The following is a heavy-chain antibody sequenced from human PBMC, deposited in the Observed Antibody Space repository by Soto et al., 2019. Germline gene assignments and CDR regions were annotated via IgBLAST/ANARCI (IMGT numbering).Heavy chain of an antibody. CDR3: ARRLGYCSGGSCPTDS. V-gene: IGHV3-11*01. D-gene: IGHD2-15*01. J-gene: IGHJ4*02. CDR2: ISNSGTTI. Sequence: QVQLVESGGGLVQPGGSLRLSCAASGFTFSDYYMYWIRQAPGKGLDWVSYISNSGTTIYYADSVKGRFTISRDNAKNTLFLQMNSLRAEDTAVYYCARRLGYCSGGSCPTDSWGQGTLVTVSS. CDR1: GFTFSDYY.